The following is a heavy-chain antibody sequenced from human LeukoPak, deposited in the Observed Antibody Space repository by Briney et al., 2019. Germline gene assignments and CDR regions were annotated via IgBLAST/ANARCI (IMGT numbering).Heavy chain of an antibody. CDR1: GFTFSTYA. D-gene: IGHD3-10*01. V-gene: IGHV3-23*01. CDR2: ISGSGGST. J-gene: IGHJ6*02. Sequence: GGSLRLSCAASGFTFSTYAMSWVRQAPGKGLEWVSAISGSGGSTYYADSVKGRFTISRDNSKNTLYLQMNSLRAEDAAVYYCAKDSYYGSSNQGDVWDQGTTVTVSS. CDR3: AKDSYYGSSNQGDV.